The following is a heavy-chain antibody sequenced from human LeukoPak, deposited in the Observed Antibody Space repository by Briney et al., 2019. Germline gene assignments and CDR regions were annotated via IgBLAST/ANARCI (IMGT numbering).Heavy chain of an antibody. CDR2: ISAYNGNT. CDR1: GYTFNNYG. Sequence: ASVKVSCKASGYTFNNYGISWVRQAPGQGLGWVGWISAYNGNTVYAEKLQGRVTMITDTSTSTAYMELRSLRSDDTAMYYCARDRWSSSASAAPDDYWGQGTLVTVSS. V-gene: IGHV1-18*01. D-gene: IGHD6-6*01. J-gene: IGHJ4*02. CDR3: ARDRWSSSASAAPDDY.